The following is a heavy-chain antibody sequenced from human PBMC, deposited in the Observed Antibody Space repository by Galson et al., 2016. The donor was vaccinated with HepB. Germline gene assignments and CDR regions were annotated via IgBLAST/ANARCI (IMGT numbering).Heavy chain of an antibody. CDR2: IEGDGTRP. CDR1: GFTFRNHQ. J-gene: IGHJ4*02. V-gene: IGHV3-74*01. CDR3: ARDLSGPDF. Sequence: SLRLSCAVSGFTFRNHQMHWGRQGSGKGLVWVSRIEGDGTRPIYADSAKGRFTISRDNAENTLYLQMNSLRAEDTAVYYCARDLSGPDFWGQGTLVTVSS.